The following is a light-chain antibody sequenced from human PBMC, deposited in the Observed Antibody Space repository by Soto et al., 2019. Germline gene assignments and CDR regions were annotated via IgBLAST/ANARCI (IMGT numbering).Light chain of an antibody. CDR3: AAWDDSLSGYV. CDR1: SSNIGSNY. V-gene: IGLV1-47*01. CDR2: RTN. Sequence: QSLLTQPPSASGASGQRVTISFFGSSSNIGSNYVYWYQQLPGTAPKLLIYRTNQRPSGVPDRFSGSKYGTSASLAISGLRSEDEADYYCAAWDDSLSGYVFVTGPQVTVL. J-gene: IGLJ1*01.